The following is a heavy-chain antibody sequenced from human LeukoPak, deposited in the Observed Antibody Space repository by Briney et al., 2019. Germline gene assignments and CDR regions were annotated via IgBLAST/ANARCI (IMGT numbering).Heavy chain of an antibody. Sequence: GGSLRLSCAASGFTVSNNYMSWVRQAPGKGLEWVSVIYSGGSAYYADSVKGRFSISRDKSKNTLYLQMSSLRAEDTAVYYCAIRKSGNAIDYWGQGTLVTVSS. CDR2: IYSGGSA. CDR3: AIRKSGNAIDY. J-gene: IGHJ4*02. CDR1: GFTVSNNY. D-gene: IGHD5-12*01. V-gene: IGHV3-66*01.